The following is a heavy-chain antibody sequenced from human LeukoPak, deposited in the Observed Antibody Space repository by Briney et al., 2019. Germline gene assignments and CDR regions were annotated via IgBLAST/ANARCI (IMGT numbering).Heavy chain of an antibody. D-gene: IGHD6-19*01. J-gene: IGHJ4*02. CDR1: GGSISSSSYY. Sequence: SETLSLTCTVSGGSISSSSYYWGWIRQPPGKGLEWIGSIYYSGSTYYNPSLKSRVTISVDTSKNQFSLKLSSVTAADTAVYYCARGRGIAVVMSQDYWGQGTLVTVSS. CDR3: ARGRGIAVVMSQDY. V-gene: IGHV4-39*07. CDR2: IYYSGST.